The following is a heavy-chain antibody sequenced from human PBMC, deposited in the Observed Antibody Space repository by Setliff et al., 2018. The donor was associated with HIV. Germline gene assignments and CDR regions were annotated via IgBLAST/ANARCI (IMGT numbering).Heavy chain of an antibody. J-gene: IGHJ4*02. CDR2: VKQGGTET. D-gene: IGHD1-26*01. Sequence: QPGGSLRLSCAASGFRFRSYWMSWVRQAPGKGLESAANVKQGGTETLYVDSVKGRFTISRDNANNLVYLQMNSLRVEDTAVYFCARWGSGSYERVFDYWGQGMLVTVSS. V-gene: IGHV3-7*01. CDR3: ARWGSGSYERVFDY. CDR1: GFRFRSYW.